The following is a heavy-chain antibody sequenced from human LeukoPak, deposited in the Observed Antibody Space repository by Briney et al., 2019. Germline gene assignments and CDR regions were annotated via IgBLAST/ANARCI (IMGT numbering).Heavy chain of an antibody. J-gene: IGHJ5*02. CDR3: ATGSGYSYGYEFDP. Sequence: SETLSLTCTVSGGSISSSSYYWGWIRQPPGKGLEWIGSIYYSGSTYYNPSLKSRVTISVDTSKNQFSLKLSSVTAADTAVYYCATGSGYSYGYEFDPWGQGTLVTVSS. V-gene: IGHV4-39*01. CDR2: IYYSGST. CDR1: GGSISSSSYY. D-gene: IGHD5-18*01.